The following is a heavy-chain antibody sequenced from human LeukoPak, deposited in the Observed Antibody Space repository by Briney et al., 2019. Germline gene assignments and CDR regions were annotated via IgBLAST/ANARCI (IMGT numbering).Heavy chain of an antibody. J-gene: IGHJ5*02. CDR3: ARRPGSSGYDPWFDP. CDR2: IYYSGST. CDR1: GGSISRYY. V-gene: IGHV4-59*01. D-gene: IGHD3-22*01. Sequence: SETLSLTCTDSGGSISRYYWNWRRQPPGKGLQWIGEIYYSGSTNYNPSLKSRVTISVDTSKNQFSLKLSSVTAADTAVYYCARRPGSSGYDPWFDPWGQGTLVTVSS.